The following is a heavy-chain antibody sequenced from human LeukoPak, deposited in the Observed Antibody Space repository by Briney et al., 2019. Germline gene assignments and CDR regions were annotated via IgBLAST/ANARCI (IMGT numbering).Heavy chain of an antibody. CDR2: IYFSGST. CDR1: GGSMSSYY. D-gene: IGHD4-17*01. Sequence: SEALSLTCTVSGGSMSSYYWTWITQTPGKGLEWIGYIYFSGSTAYNPSLKSRVTMSVDKSNNQFSLKLTSVTAADTAVYYCARDGGSVTTQFDYWGQGTLVTVSS. V-gene: IGHV4-59*01. J-gene: IGHJ4*02. CDR3: ARDGGSVTTQFDY.